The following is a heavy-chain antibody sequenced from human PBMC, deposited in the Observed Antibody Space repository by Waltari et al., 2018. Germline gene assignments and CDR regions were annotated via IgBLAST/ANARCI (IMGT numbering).Heavy chain of an antibody. CDR3: AREVDYIWGSYRKGGWFDP. CDR2: INHSGST. V-gene: IGHV4-34*01. J-gene: IGHJ5*02. Sequence: QVQLQQWGAGLLKPSETLSLTCAVYGGSFSGYHWSWIRQPPGKRLEWIGEINHSGSTNYNPSLKSRVTISVDTSKNQFSLKLSSVTAADTAVYYCAREVDYIWGSYRKGGWFDPWGQGTLVTVSS. D-gene: IGHD3-16*02. CDR1: GGSFSGYH.